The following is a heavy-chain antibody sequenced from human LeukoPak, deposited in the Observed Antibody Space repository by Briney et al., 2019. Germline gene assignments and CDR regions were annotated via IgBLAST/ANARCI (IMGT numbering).Heavy chain of an antibody. V-gene: IGHV1-2*02. D-gene: IGHD3-22*01. Sequence: ASVKVSCKASGYTFTSYAISWVRQAPGQGLEWMGWINPSTGGTNYAQKFQGRVTMTRDTSITTAYMELTSLRSDDTAVYYCARDPAIYYESDYYFDNWGQGTLVTVSS. CDR2: INPSTGGT. CDR1: GYTFTSYA. CDR3: ARDPAIYYESDYYFDN. J-gene: IGHJ4*02.